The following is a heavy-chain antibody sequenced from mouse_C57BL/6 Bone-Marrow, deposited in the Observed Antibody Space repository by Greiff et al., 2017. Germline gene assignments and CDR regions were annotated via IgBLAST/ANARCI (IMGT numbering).Heavy chain of an antibody. CDR2: IDPSDSYT. D-gene: IGHD1-1*01. CDR3: ARGVYGSSPRFAY. V-gene: IGHV1-69*01. Sequence: QVQLQQPGAELVMPGASVKLSCKASGYTFTSYWMHWVKQRPGQGLEWIGEIDPSDSYTNYNQKFKGKSTLTVDKSSSTAYMQRSSVTSEDSAVYYCARGVYGSSPRFAYWGQGTLVTVSA. J-gene: IGHJ3*01. CDR1: GYTFTSYW.